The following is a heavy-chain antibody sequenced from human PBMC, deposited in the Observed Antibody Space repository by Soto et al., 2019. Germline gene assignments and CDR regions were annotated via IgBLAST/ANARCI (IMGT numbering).Heavy chain of an antibody. CDR1: VFTFSSYA. V-gene: IGHV3-23*01. J-gene: IGHJ6*02. CDR3: AKDSHFWSGFHQYGMDV. D-gene: IGHD3-3*02. Sequence: VGSLRLSCASSVFTFSSYAMSCVRHSPGKWLEWVSAISGSGGSTYYADSVKGRFTISRDNSKNTLYLQMNSLRAEDTAVYYCAKDSHFWSGFHQYGMDVWGQATTVTVSS. CDR2: ISGSGGST.